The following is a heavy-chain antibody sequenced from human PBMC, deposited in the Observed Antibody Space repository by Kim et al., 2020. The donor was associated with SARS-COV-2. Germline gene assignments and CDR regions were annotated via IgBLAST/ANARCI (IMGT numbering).Heavy chain of an antibody. CDR3: AKERSFFMGTFGGESGGLDR. Sequence: GGSLRLSCAASGFSFNNYGMHWVRQAPGKGLEWVALISYDGSKKSYADSLKGRFTISRDNSKNTLYLQMNSLRAEDTAVYYCAKERSFFMGTFGGESGGLDRWGQGTTVTVSS. CDR1: GFSFNNYG. J-gene: IGHJ6*02. CDR2: ISYDGSKK. D-gene: IGHD3-16*01. V-gene: IGHV3-30*18.